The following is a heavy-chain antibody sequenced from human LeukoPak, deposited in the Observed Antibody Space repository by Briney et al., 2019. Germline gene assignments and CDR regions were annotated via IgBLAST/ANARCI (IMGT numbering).Heavy chain of an antibody. J-gene: IGHJ4*02. Sequence: GGSLRLSCAASGFMFSNFAMSWVLQAPGKGLEWVSTIYYSGGNTYSADSVKGRFTISRDNAKNTLYLQMNSLRAEDTAVYYPRVAATQLDYWGQGTLVTVSS. CDR2: IYYSGGNT. V-gene: IGHV3-23*01. CDR1: GFMFSNFA. D-gene: IGHD2-15*01. CDR3: RVAATQLDY.